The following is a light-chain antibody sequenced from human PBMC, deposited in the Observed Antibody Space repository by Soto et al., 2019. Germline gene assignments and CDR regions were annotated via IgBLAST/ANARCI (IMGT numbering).Light chain of an antibody. J-gene: IGLJ1*01. CDR1: SSDVGDYNY. CDR2: EVS. V-gene: IGLV2-8*01. CDR3: SSYAGSDNYV. Sequence: QSALTQPPSASGSPGQSVTISCTGTSSDVGDYNYVSWYQQHPDKAPKLMIYEVSKRPSGVPDRFSGSKSGNTASLTVSGLQADDEADYYCSSYAGSDNYVFGTGTKLTVL.